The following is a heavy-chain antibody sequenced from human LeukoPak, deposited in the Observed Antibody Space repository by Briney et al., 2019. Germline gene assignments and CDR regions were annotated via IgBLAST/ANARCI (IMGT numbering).Heavy chain of an antibody. CDR1: GFTFSSYW. Sequence: PGGSLRLSCAASGFTFSSYWMSWVRQAPGKGLEWVANIKKDGSEKYYVDSVKGRFTISRDNAKTSLYLQMNSLRAEDTAVYYCARYSIAAAGEFDYWGQGTLVTVSS. V-gene: IGHV3-7*01. CDR2: IKKDGSEK. CDR3: ARYSIAAAGEFDY. J-gene: IGHJ4*02. D-gene: IGHD6-13*01.